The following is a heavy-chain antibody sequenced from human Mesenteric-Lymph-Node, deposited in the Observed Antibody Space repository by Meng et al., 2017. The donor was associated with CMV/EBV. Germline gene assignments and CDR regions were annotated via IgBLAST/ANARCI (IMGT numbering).Heavy chain of an antibody. CDR3: AKDRNLFTAVTSDY. V-gene: IGHV3-30*02. D-gene: IGHD3-16*01. CDR2: IRYDGSNE. J-gene: IGHJ4*02. CDR1: GFTFSSYG. Sequence: GGSLRLSCAASGFTFSSYGMHWVRQAPGKGLEWVAFIRYDGSNEYYADSVKGRFTISRDNSKNTLYLQLNSLRAEDTAVYYCAKDRNLFTAVTSDYWGQGMLVTVSS.